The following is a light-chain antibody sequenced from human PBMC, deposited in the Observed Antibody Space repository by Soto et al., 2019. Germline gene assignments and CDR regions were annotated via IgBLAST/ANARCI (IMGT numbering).Light chain of an antibody. V-gene: IGLV2-14*01. CDR1: MRDVGAYNL. J-gene: IGLJ1*01. CDR2: EVR. CDR3: SSYTSSSTEV. Sequence: QSALTQPASVSGSPGQSITISCAGTMRDVGAYNLVSWYQQHPGRAPQLIIYEVRNRPSGVSNRFSGSKSGNTASLTISGLQAEDEADYYCSSYTSSSTEVFGTGTKLTVL.